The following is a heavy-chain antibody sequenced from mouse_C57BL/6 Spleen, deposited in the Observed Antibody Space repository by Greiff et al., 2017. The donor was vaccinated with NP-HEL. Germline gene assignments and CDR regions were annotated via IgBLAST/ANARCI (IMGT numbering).Heavy chain of an antibody. J-gene: IGHJ3*01. CDR3: ARDIYYDYDGGFAY. CDR2: ISDGGSYT. V-gene: IGHV5-4*01. D-gene: IGHD2-4*01. CDR1: GFTFSSYA. Sequence: EVKLVESGGGLVKPGGSLKLSCAASGFTFSSYAMSWVRQTPEKRLEWVATISDGGSYTYYPDNVKGRFTISRDNAKNNLYLQMSHLKSEDTAMYYCARDIYYDYDGGFAYWGQGTLVTVSA.